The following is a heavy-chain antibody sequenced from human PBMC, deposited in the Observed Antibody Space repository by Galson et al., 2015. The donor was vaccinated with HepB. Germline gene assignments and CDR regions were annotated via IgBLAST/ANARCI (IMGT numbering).Heavy chain of an antibody. V-gene: IGHV3-48*01. CDR3: TRIALSGSYWYFDY. CDR1: GFTFSSYT. D-gene: IGHD1-26*01. Sequence: LRLSCAASGFTFSSYTMNWVRLAPGKGLEWISYISTTSDNKFSADSVKGRFIISRDNAKNLLYLQMNSLRAEDTAVYYCTRIALSGSYWYFDYWGQGSLVTVSS. J-gene: IGHJ4*02. CDR2: ISTTSDNK.